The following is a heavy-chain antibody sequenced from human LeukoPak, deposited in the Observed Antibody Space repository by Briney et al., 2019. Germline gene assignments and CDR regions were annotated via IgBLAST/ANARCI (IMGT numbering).Heavy chain of an antibody. D-gene: IGHD7-27*01. J-gene: IGHJ6*03. CDR1: GFIVSGNH. V-gene: IGHV3-66*01. CDR2: IYDTGSK. Sequence: PGGSLRLSCAASGFIVSGNHMTWVRQAPGKGLEWVSVIYDTGSKYYADSVKGRFTTSRDNDKNTLFLQMNSLRADDTAVYYCATGAGPLKYYYYMDVWGTGAAVTISS. CDR3: ATGAGPLKYYYYMDV.